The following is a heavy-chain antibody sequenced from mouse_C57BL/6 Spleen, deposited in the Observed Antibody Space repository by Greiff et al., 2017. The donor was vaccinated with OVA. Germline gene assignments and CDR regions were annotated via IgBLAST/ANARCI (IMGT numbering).Heavy chain of an antibody. CDR3: ARGDSSGYYYFDY. Sequence: EVQLQQSGPELVKPGASVKISCKASGYTFTDYYMNWVKQSHGKSLEWIGDINPNNGGTSYNQKFKGKATLTVDKSSSTAYMELRSLTSEDSAVYYCARGDSSGYYYFDYWGQGTTLTVSS. D-gene: IGHD3-2*02. CDR1: GYTFTDYY. CDR2: INPNNGGT. J-gene: IGHJ2*01. V-gene: IGHV1-26*01.